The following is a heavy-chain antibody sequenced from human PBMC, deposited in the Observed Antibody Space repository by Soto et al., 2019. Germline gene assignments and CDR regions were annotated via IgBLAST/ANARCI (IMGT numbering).Heavy chain of an antibody. CDR3: ARKPYSHYYGMDV. D-gene: IGHD2-21*01. CDR1: GYIFSDYA. V-gene: IGHV1-18*01. CDR2: IIPYNDNT. Sequence: ASVKVSCKASGYIFSDYAINWVRLAPGQGLEWMGWIIPYNDNTKYAEKFQGRVTLTTDTSTNTVYMEVRSLTPDDTGVYFCARKPYSHYYGMDVWGQGTSVTVSS. J-gene: IGHJ6*02.